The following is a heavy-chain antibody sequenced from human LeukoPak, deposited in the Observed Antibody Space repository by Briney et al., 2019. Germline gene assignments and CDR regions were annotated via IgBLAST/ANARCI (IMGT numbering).Heavy chain of an antibody. V-gene: IGHV4-34*01. CDR3: ARGRAPES. CDR1: GGSFSGYY. Sequence: SETLSLTCAVYGGSFSGYYWSWIRQPPGKGLEWIGEINHGGSTNYNPSLKSRVTISLDTSKNQFSLKLSSVTAADTAVYYCARGRAPESWGQGTLVTVSS. CDR2: INHGGST. J-gene: IGHJ4*02.